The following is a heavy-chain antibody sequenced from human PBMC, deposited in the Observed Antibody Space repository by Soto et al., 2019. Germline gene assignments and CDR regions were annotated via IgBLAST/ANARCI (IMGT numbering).Heavy chain of an antibody. CDR3: ARASPCGGDCPWSD. J-gene: IGHJ4*02. D-gene: IGHD2-21*02. Sequence: QVQLVQSGAEVKKPGASVKVSCKASGYTFTGYYMHWVRQAPGQGLEWMGWINPNSGGTNYAKKFQGRGTMTRDTSISTAYMEMGRLRSDDTAVYYCARASPCGGDCPWSDWGQGNLVTVSS. V-gene: IGHV1-2*02. CDR1: GYTFTGYY. CDR2: INPNSGGT.